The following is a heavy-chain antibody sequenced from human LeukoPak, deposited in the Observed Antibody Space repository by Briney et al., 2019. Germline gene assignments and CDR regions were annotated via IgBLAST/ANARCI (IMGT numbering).Heavy chain of an antibody. CDR1: GFTFSSYA. D-gene: IGHD3-9*01. J-gene: IGHJ4*02. CDR2: ISGSGGST. V-gene: IGHV3-23*01. CDR3: ARHSDILTGYYNPNFDY. Sequence: PGGSLRLSCAASGFTFSSYAMSWVRQAPGKGLELVSAISGSGGSTYYADSVKGRFTISRDNSKNTLYLQMNSLRAEDTAVYYCARHSDILTGYYNPNFDYWGQGTLVTVSS.